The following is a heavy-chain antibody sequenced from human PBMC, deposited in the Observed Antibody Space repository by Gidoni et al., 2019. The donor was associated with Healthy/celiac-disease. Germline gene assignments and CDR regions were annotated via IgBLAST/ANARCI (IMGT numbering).Heavy chain of an antibody. V-gene: IGHV3-30-3*01. D-gene: IGHD2-2*01. Sequence: QVQLVESGGGVVQPGRSLRLACAASGFTFCSYAMHWVRQAPGKGLEWVAVISYDGSNKYYADSVKGRFTISRDNSKNTLYLQMNSLRAEDTAVYYCARPIVPAGLYYYMDVWGKGTTVTVSS. J-gene: IGHJ6*03. CDR1: GFTFCSYA. CDR3: ARPIVPAGLYYYMDV. CDR2: ISYDGSNK.